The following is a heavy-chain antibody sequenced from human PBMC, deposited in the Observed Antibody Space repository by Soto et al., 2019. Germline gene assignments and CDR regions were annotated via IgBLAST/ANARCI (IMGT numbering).Heavy chain of an antibody. CDR2: IYPGDSDT. D-gene: IGHD2-2*01. J-gene: IGHJ6*02. CDR3: ARHYCSSTSCYPVYYYYYGMDV. Sequence: LKISCKGSGYSFTSYWIGWVRQMPGKGLEWMGIIYPGDSDTRYSPSFQGQVTISADKSISTAYLQWSSLKASDTAMYYCARHYCSSTSCYPVYYYYYGMDVWGQGTTVTVSS. V-gene: IGHV5-51*01. CDR1: GYSFTSYW.